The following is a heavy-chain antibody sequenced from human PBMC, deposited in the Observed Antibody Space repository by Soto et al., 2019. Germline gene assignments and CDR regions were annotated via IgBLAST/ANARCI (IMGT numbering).Heavy chain of an antibody. CDR2: IRPYYGKS. D-gene: IGHD6-19*01. V-gene: IGHV1-18*01. J-gene: IGHJ4*02. CDR3: ARDLLAVAGTIDY. CDR1: GYTFRSYG. Sequence: QVQLVQSGPEVRRPGTSLKVACKPSGYTFRSYGISWVRQAPGQGLEWMGWIRPYYGKSNYAQKFQDRMTMTTDPSTSTAFMELKSLKSNDTAMYYCARDLLAVAGTIDYWGQGTLISVSS.